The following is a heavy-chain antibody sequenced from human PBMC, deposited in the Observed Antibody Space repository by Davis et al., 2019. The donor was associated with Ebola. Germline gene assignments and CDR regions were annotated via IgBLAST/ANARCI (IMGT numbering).Heavy chain of an antibody. CDR1: GGSFNSYY. V-gene: IGHV4-34*01. J-gene: IGHJ6*03. D-gene: IGHD3-10*01. CDR2: IKHSGGT. Sequence: MPGGSLRLSCALYGGSFNSYYWTWIRQPPGKGLEWIGEIKHSGGTTYNPSLKSRVTISVDTSKNQFSLKMSSVTAADTAVYYCARSYFGLGASVYYYYNMDVWGNGTTVIVSS. CDR3: ARSYFGLGASVYYYYNMDV.